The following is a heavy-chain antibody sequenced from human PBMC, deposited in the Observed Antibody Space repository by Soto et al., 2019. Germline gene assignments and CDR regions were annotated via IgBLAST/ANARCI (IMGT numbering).Heavy chain of an antibody. J-gene: IGHJ3*02. CDR2: IYSGGST. Sequence: GGSLRLSCAASGFTVSSNYMSWVRQAPGKGLEWVSVIYSGGSTYYADSVKGRFTISRHNSKNTLYLQMNSLRAEDTAVYYCARGYCSGGSCYHHGAFDIWGQGTMVTVSS. CDR3: ARGYCSGGSCYHHGAFDI. V-gene: IGHV3-53*04. D-gene: IGHD2-15*01. CDR1: GFTVSSNY.